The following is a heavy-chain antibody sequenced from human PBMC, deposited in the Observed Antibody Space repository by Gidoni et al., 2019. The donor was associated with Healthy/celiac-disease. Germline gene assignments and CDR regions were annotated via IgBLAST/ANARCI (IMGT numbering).Heavy chain of an antibody. CDR2: INHSGST. CDR3: ARVSVIRSGYYYLLGFDP. CDR1: GGSFSGYY. D-gene: IGHD3-22*01. J-gene: IGHJ5*02. Sequence: QVQLQQWGAGLLKPSETLSLTCAVYGGSFSGYYWSWIRQPPGKGLEWIGEINHSGSTNYNPSLKSRVTISVDTSKNQFSLKLSSVTAADTAVYYCARVSVIRSGYYYLLGFDPWGQGTLVTVSS. V-gene: IGHV4-34*01.